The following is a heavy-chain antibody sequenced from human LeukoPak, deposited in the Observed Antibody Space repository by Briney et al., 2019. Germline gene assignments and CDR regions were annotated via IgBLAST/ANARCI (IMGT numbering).Heavy chain of an antibody. CDR1: GDSISNYY. Sequence: SETLSLTCTVSGDSISNYYWSWIRQPPGKGLEWIAYISYSGSTNYNPSLKSRVTISVDTSKNQFSLKLSSVTAADTAVYYCVRRRGLVRIYFDYWGQGTLVTVSS. CDR3: VRRRGLVRIYFDY. CDR2: ISYSGST. J-gene: IGHJ4*02. D-gene: IGHD6-13*01. V-gene: IGHV4-59*08.